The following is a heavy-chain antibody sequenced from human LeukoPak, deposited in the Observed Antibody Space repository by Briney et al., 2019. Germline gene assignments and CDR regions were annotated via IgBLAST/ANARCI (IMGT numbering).Heavy chain of an antibody. CDR1: GVMFTTNA. CDR2: NSERSDGT. Sequence: GGSLRPSCTASGVMFTTNAMSWGRAAPGTGVGRVSANSERSDGTYSADSVKGRFSISRDTSKNTLYLQLNSLRAEDTAVYYCAKEAYGGDSAFVDCGRQSTVVTVS. D-gene: IGHD4-23*01. CDR3: AKEAYGGDSAFVDC. J-gene: IGHJ4*02. V-gene: IGHV3-23*01.